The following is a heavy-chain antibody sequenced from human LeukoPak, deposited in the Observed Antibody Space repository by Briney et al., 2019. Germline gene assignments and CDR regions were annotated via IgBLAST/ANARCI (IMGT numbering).Heavy chain of an antibody. CDR3: ARLVGTDDAEYFQH. CDR2: IYYSGST. V-gene: IGHV4-39*01. CDR1: GGSISSSSYY. D-gene: IGHD1-26*01. J-gene: IGHJ1*01. Sequence: SETLSLTCTVSGGSISSSSYYWGWIRQPPGKGLEWIGSIYYSGSTYYNPSLKSRVTISVDTSKNQFTLKLSSVTAADTAVYYCARLVGTDDAEYFQHWGQGTLVTVSS.